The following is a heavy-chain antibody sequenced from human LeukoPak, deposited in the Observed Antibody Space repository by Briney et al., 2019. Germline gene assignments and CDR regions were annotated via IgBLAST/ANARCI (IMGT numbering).Heavy chain of an antibody. Sequence: SVKVSCKASGGTFISYAISWVRRAPGQGLEWMGGIIPIFGTANYAQKFQGRVTITADESTSTAYMELSSLRSEDTAVYYCARGIAASGGFDPWGQGTLVTVSS. V-gene: IGHV1-69*13. CDR2: IIPIFGTA. J-gene: IGHJ5*02. D-gene: IGHD6-13*01. CDR3: ARGIAASGGFDP. CDR1: GGTFISYA.